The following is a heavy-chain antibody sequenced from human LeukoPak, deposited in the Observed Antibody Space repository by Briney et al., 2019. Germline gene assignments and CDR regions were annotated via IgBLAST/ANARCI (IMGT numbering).Heavy chain of an antibody. CDR3: AKTAGFLEWLSRPGMDV. Sequence: SETLSLTCTVSGGSISSSSYYRGWIRQPPGKGLEWIGSIYYSGSTYYNPSLKSRVTISVDTSKNQFSLKLSSVTAADTAVYYCAKTAGFLEWLSRPGMDVWGQGTSVTVS. J-gene: IGHJ6*02. V-gene: IGHV4-39*01. CDR1: GGSISSSSYY. D-gene: IGHD3-3*01. CDR2: IYYSGST.